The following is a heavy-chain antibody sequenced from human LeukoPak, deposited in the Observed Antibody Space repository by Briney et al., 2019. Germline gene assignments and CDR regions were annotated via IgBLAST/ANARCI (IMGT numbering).Heavy chain of an antibody. V-gene: IGHV4-39*07. J-gene: IGHJ5*02. Sequence: SETLSLTCTVSGGSISSSSYYWGWIRQPPGKGLEWIGSIYYSGSTYYNPSLKSRVTISVDTSKNQFSLKLSSVTAADTAVYYCARDSRQWTRYSKEGWFDPWGQGTLVTVSS. CDR2: IYYSGST. CDR1: GGSISSSSYY. D-gene: IGHD4-11*01. CDR3: ARDSRQWTRYSKEGWFDP.